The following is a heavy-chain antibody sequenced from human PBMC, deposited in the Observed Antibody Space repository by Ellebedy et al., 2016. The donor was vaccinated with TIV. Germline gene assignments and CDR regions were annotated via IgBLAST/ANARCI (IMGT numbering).Heavy chain of an antibody. CDR2: ISAYNGNT. Sequence: AASVKVSCKASGYTFTSYGISWVRQAPGQGLEWMGWISAYNGNTNYAQKLQGRVTMTTDTSTNTAYMELRSLRSDDTAVYYCAREDRIVVVPADIVSDYWGQGTLVTVSS. CDR1: GYTFTSYG. D-gene: IGHD2-2*01. J-gene: IGHJ4*02. CDR3: AREDRIVVVPADIVSDY. V-gene: IGHV1-18*01.